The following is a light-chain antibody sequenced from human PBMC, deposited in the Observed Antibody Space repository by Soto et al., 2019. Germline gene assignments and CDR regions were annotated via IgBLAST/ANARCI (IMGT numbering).Light chain of an antibody. CDR2: EVS. V-gene: IGLV2-14*01. Sequence: QSVLTQPASVSGSPGQSITIYCTGTSGDVGGYKFVSWYQQHPGKAPKLMIYEVSNRPPGVSSRFSGSKSGNTASLTISGLQAEDEADYFCGSYTGNIYAFGNGTKVTVL. CDR3: GSYTGNIYA. J-gene: IGLJ1*01. CDR1: SGDVGGYKF.